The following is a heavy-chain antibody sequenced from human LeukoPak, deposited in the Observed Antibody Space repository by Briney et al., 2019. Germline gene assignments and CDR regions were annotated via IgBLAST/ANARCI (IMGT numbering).Heavy chain of an antibody. CDR3: ARDRGRTIFGVVILKGFDP. D-gene: IGHD3-3*01. CDR2: INHSGST. J-gene: IGHJ5*02. Sequence: PSETLSLTCAVYGGSFSGYYWSWIRQPPGKGLEWIGEINHSGSTNYNPSLKSRVTISVDTSKNQFSLKLSSVTAADTAVYYCARDRGRTIFGVVILKGFDPWGQGTLVTVSS. V-gene: IGHV4-34*01. CDR1: GGSFSGYY.